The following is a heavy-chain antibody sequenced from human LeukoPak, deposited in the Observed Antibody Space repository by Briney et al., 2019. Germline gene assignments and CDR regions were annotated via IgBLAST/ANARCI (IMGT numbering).Heavy chain of an antibody. J-gene: IGHJ4*02. V-gene: IGHV4-59*01. CDR1: GGSLNIYY. CDR2: INDRGNT. D-gene: IGHD3-10*01. CDR3: ARSSSASYHHAFGL. Sequence: PSETLSLTCTVSGGSLNIYYWSWLRQSSGKGLEWIAFINDRGNTNYIPSLMSRVTISMDTSKSQFSLTLNSVTPADAGVYFCARSSSASYHHAFGLWGQGILDTVSP.